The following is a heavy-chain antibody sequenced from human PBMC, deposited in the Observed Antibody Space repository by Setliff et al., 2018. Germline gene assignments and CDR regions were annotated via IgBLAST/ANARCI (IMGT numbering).Heavy chain of an antibody. V-gene: IGHV3-33*08. CDR1: GFTFSTYR. CDR2: IWDDGVKK. Sequence: GESLKISCAASGFTFSTYRMHWVRQAPGKGLEWVAVIWDDGVKKYHADSVKGRFTISRDNSENTLYLQMNSLRPEDTAVYYCARTCSGSGCYAGLESWGQGTPVTVSS. D-gene: IGHD2-15*01. J-gene: IGHJ4*02. CDR3: ARTCSGSGCYAGLES.